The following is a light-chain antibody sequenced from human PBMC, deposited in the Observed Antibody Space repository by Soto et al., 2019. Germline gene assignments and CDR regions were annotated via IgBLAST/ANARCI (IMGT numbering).Light chain of an antibody. CDR1: SSNIGAGYD. J-gene: IGLJ1*01. CDR2: GNI. V-gene: IGLV1-40*01. CDR3: QSYDSNVSGRGYV. Sequence: QSVLTQPPSVSGAPGQRVTVSCTGSSSNIGAGYDVHWYQQLPGRAPKLLIYGNINRPSGVPDRFSGSNSGTSASLAITGLQAEDEADYYCQSYDSNVSGRGYVFGTGTMLTVL.